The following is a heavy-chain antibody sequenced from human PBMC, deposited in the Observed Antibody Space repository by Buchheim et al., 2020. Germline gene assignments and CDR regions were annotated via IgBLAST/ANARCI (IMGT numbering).Heavy chain of an antibody. CDR1: GYTFTSYY. D-gene: IGHD6-13*01. CDR3: ARDIAPLDSSSWYWVYGY. J-gene: IGHJ4*02. V-gene: IGHV1-46*03. CDR2: INPSGGST. Sequence: QVQLVQSGAEVKKPGASVKVSCKASGYTFTSYYMHWVRQAPGQGLEWMGIINPSGGSTSYAQKFQGRVTMTRDTSTSPVYMELSSLRSEDTAVYYCARDIAPLDSSSWYWVYGYWGQGTL.